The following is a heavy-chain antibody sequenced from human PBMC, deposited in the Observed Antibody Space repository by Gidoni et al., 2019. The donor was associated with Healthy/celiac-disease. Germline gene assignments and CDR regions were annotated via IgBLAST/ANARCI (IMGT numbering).Heavy chain of an antibody. V-gene: IGHV3-74*01. CDR3: TRDRAVTTLGYNWFDP. D-gene: IGHD4-17*01. CDR2: INSDGRRT. Sequence: EVQLVESGGGLVQPGGSLRLSCADSGFTFSSYWMHWVRQVPGKGLVWVSRINSDGRRTSYADSVKGRFTISRDNAKNTLYLQMNSLRAEDTAVYYCTRDRAVTTLGYNWFDPWGQGTLVTVSS. CDR1: GFTFSSYW. J-gene: IGHJ5*02.